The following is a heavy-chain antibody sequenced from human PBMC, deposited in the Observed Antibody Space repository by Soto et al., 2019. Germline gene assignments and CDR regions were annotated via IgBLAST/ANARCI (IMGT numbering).Heavy chain of an antibody. CDR2: INPSGGST. V-gene: IGHV1-46*01. J-gene: IGHJ5*02. CDR1: GYTFTSYY. D-gene: IGHD6-19*01. CDR3: ARVRGRSSGWTRNWFDP. Sequence: QVQLVQSGAEVKKPGASVKVSCKASGYTFTSYYMHWVRQAPGQGLEWMGIINPSGGSTSYAQKFQGRVTMTRDTSTSTVYMELSSLRSEDTAVYYCARVRGRSSGWTRNWFDPWGQGTLVTVSS.